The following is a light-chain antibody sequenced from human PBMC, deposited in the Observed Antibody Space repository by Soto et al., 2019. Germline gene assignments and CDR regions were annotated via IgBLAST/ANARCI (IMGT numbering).Light chain of an antibody. J-gene: IGKJ1*01. Sequence: DIQMTQSPSSLSASVGDRVTITCRASQSISNYLNWYQQKPGKAPKLLIYAASSLQSGVPSRFSGSGSGTDFTLTISSLQPEDFATYYCQQSYSTPWTFGQGTKVHIK. CDR2: AAS. CDR3: QQSYSTPWT. CDR1: QSISNY. V-gene: IGKV1-39*01.